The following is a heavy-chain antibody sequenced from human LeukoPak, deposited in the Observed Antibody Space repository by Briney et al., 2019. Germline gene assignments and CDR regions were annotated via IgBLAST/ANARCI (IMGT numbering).Heavy chain of an antibody. Sequence: SQTLSLTCTVSGGSISSGGYYWSWIRQPPGKGLEWIGYIYHSGSTYYNPSLKSRVTISVDTSRSRFSLKLNSATAADTAVYYCARGFLGLNGGVWGQGTTVTVSS. CDR1: GGSISSGGYY. V-gene: IGHV4-30-2*01. CDR3: ARGFLGLNGGV. D-gene: IGHD1-26*01. J-gene: IGHJ6*02. CDR2: IYHSGST.